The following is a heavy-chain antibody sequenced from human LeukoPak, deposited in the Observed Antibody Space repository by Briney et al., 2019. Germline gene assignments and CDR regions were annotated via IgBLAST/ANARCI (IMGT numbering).Heavy chain of an antibody. CDR2: IKSDGSNT. CDR3: TRESGWAGLSTDY. Sequence: GGSLRLSCAASGFTFSSYWMHWVRQAPGKGLVWVSRIKSDGSNTTYADSVKGRFTISRDNAKNTLYLQMNSLRAEDTAVYYCTRESGWAGLSTDYWGQGTLVTVSS. CDR1: GFTFSSYW. J-gene: IGHJ4*02. D-gene: IGHD3-16*02. V-gene: IGHV3-74*01.